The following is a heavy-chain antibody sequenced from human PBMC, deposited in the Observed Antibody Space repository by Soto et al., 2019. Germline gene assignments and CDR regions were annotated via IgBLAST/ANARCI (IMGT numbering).Heavy chain of an antibody. CDR2: IIPIFGTA. CDR1: GYTFTSYA. CDR3: ARRERVDGYFDY. Sequence: QVQLVQSGAEVKKPGASVKVSCKASGYTFTSYAMHWVRQAPGQRLEWMGGIIPIFGTANYAQKFQGRVTITADESTSTAYMELSSLRSEDTAVYYCARRERVDGYFDYWGQGTLVTVSS. V-gene: IGHV1-69*13. J-gene: IGHJ4*02. D-gene: IGHD1-1*01.